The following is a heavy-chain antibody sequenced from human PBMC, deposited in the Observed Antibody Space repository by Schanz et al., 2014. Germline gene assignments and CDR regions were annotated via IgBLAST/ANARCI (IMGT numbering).Heavy chain of an antibody. J-gene: IGHJ5*02. CDR2: INPNSGTT. Sequence: QVQLVQSGAEMKKPGASVKVSCKASGYTFTGYYMHWVRQAPGQGLEWMGWINPNSGTTNYAQKFQGWVTMTRDTSISTAYMELTSLKSEDTAVYYCARGPLGTSPWGQGTLVTVSS. CDR1: GYTFTGYY. V-gene: IGHV1-2*04. CDR3: ARGPLGTSP. D-gene: IGHD5-12*01.